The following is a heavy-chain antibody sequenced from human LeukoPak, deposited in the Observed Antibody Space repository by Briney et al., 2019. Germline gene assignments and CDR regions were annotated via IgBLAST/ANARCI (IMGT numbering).Heavy chain of an antibody. CDR2: MNANSGNT. V-gene: IGHV1-8*03. CDR3: ARDLSGDSSGYYLFYFDY. J-gene: IGHJ4*02. Sequence: ASVKVSCKASGYSFTSYDINWVRQASGQGLEWMGWMNANSGNTGYVQKFQGRVTFTRNPSISTAYMELSRLRSDDTAVYYCARDLSGDSSGYYLFYFDYWGQGTLVTVSS. CDR1: GYSFTSYD. D-gene: IGHD3-22*01.